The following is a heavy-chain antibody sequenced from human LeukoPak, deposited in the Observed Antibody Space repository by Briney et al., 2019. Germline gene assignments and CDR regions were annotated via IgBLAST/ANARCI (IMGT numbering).Heavy chain of an antibody. D-gene: IGHD6-19*01. CDR1: GFTFSSYW. CDR2: ISYDGSNK. Sequence: PGGSLRLSCAASGFTFSSYWMHWVRQAPGKGLEWVAIISYDGSNKYYADSVKGRFTISRDNSKNTLYLQMNSLRAEDTAVYYCAKYGQGGWYPLFDYWGQGTLVTVSS. CDR3: AKYGQGGWYPLFDY. J-gene: IGHJ4*02. V-gene: IGHV3-30*18.